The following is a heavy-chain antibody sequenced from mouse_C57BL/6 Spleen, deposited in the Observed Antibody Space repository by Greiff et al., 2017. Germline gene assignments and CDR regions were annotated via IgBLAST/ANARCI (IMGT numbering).Heavy chain of an antibody. J-gene: IGHJ1*03. D-gene: IGHD1-3*01. CDR1: GFTFSSYT. V-gene: IGHV5-9*01. CDR2: FSGGGGNT. CDR3: ARLLPGSDFDV. Sequence: EVQVVESGGGLVKPGGSLKLSCAASGFTFSSYTMSWVRQTPGKRLEWVATFSGGGGNTYYPDSVKGRFTISRDNAKNTLYLKMSSVRSEDTALYYCARLLPGSDFDVWGTGTTVTVSS.